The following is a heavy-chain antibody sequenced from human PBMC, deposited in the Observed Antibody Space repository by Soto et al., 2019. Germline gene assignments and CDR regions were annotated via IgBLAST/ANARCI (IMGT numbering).Heavy chain of an antibody. CDR2: VKSKAAGGTA. V-gene: IGHV3-15*01. CDR3: TADLPGGASDFFDY. CDR1: GLSFTDAW. Sequence: EVQLVESGGGLEKSGGSLRLSCAASGLSFTDAWISWVRQAPGQGLEWVGRVKSKAAGGTADHAAPVKGRFSVSRDDSKNMFYLQMNSLKTEDTAVYYCTADLPGGASDFFDYWGQGILVTVSS. D-gene: IGHD2-21*01. J-gene: IGHJ4*02.